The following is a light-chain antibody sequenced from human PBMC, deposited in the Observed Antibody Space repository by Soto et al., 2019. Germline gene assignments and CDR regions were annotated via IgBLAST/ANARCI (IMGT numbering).Light chain of an antibody. Sequence: DIQMTQSPSSLSASVGDRVTITCRASQSISRYLNCYQQRPGKAPDLLIYTASSLQIGVPSRFSGSGSGTDFTLTFTSPQPEDFATYYCQQSYDTPLTFGGGTNVEVK. J-gene: IGKJ4*01. CDR2: TAS. V-gene: IGKV1-39*01. CDR3: QQSYDTPLT. CDR1: QSISRY.